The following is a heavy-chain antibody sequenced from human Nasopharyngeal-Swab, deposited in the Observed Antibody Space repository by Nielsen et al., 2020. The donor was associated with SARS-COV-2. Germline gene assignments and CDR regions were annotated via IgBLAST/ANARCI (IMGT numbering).Heavy chain of an antibody. CDR2: IYHSGST. CDR3: ARVSVMYNWKGVVDY. Sequence: WIRQPPGKGLEWIGSIYHSGSTYYNPSLKSRVTISVDTSKNQFSLKLSSVTAADTAVYYCARVSVMYNWKGVVDYWGQGTTVTVSS. V-gene: IGHV4-38-2*02. J-gene: IGHJ4*02. D-gene: IGHD1-20*01.